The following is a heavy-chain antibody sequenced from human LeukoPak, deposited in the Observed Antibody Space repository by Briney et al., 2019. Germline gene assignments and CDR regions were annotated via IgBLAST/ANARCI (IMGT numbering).Heavy chain of an antibody. CDR1: GFTFSSYA. V-gene: IGHV3-23*01. Sequence: GGSLRLSCAASGFTFSSYAMSWVRQAPGKGLEWVSAISGSGGSTYYADSVKGRFTISRDNSKNTLDLQMNSLRAEDTAVYYCAKDLSSLVAVAPGFDYWGQGTLVTVSS. CDR3: AKDLSSLVAVAPGFDY. D-gene: IGHD6-19*01. J-gene: IGHJ4*02. CDR2: ISGSGGST.